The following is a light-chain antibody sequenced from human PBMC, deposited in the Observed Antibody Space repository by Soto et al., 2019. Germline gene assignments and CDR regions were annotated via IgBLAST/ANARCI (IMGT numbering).Light chain of an antibody. CDR2: DVN. CDR3: QTWGTGIRV. V-gene: IGLV2-8*01. J-gene: IGLJ3*02. CDR1: SSDVGAYIF. Sequence: QSALTQPPSASGSPGQSVTISCTGTSSDVGAYIFVSWYQQHPGKAPKLMVYDVNRRPPGVPDRFSGSSSGAERYLTISSLQSEDEADYYCQTWGTGIRVFGGGTKVTVL.